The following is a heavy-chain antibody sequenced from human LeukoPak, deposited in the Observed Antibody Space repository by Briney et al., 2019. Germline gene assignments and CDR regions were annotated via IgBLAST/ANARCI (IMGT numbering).Heavy chain of an antibody. D-gene: IGHD1-26*01. CDR1: GFTFSSYG. CDR2: IRYDGSNK. J-gene: IGHJ6*03. Sequence: TGGSLRLSCAASGFTFSSYGMHWVRQAPGKGLEWVAFIRYDGSNKYYADSVKGRFTISRDNSKNTLYLQMNSLRAEDTAVYYCAKDSGSYLYYYYMDVWGKGTTVTVSS. CDR3: AKDSGSYLYYYYMDV. V-gene: IGHV3-30*02.